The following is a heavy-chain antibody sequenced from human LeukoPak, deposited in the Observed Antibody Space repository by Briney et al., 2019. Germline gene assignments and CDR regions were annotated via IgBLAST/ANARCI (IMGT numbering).Heavy chain of an antibody. CDR2: IKYDGSEK. CDR3: GRIRGDRHSSGWSDSFDI. J-gene: IGHJ3*02. D-gene: IGHD6-19*01. V-gene: IGHV3-7*03. CDR1: GFTFSSYW. Sequence: GGSLRLSCAVSGFTFSSYWMTWVRQAPGKGLEWVANIKYDGSEKYYVDSVKGRFTISRDNAKNSLYLQMNSLRAEDTTLYYCGRIRGDRHSSGWSDSFDIWGQGSMVTVSS.